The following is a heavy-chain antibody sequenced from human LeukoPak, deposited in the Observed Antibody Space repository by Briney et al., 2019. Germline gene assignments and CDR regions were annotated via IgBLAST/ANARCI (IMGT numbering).Heavy chain of an antibody. V-gene: IGHV4-39*07. CDR1: GGSISSSSYY. CDR3: ARHSISPPSAFDI. CDR2: IYYSGST. D-gene: IGHD5/OR15-5a*01. Sequence: SETLSLTCTVSGGSISSSSYYWGWIRQPPGKGLEWIGSIYYSGSTYYNPSLKSRVTISVDTSKNQFSLKLSSVTAADTAVYYCARHSISPPSAFDIWAKGQWSPSLQ. J-gene: IGHJ3*02.